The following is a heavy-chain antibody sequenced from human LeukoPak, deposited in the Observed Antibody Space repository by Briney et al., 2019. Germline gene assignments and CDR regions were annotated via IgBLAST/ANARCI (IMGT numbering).Heavy chain of an antibody. V-gene: IGHV1-8*01. Sequence: ASVKVSCKASGYTFTSYDINWVRQATGQGLEWMGWMNPNSGNTGSAQKFQGRVTMTRNTSISTAYMELSSLRSEDTAVYYCAREGRYYDILTGYYLGAFDIWGQGTMVTVSS. CDR2: MNPNSGNT. D-gene: IGHD3-9*01. CDR1: GYTFTSYD. CDR3: AREGRYYDILTGYYLGAFDI. J-gene: IGHJ3*02.